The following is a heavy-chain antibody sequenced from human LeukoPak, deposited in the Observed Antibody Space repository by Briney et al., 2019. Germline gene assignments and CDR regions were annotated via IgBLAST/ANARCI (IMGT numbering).Heavy chain of an antibody. CDR3: AREGLYSENWFDP. CDR1: GGSISSGSYY. Sequence: SQTLSLTCTVSGGSISSGSYYWSWLRQPAGKGLEWIGRIYTSGSTNHNPSLKSRVTISVDTSKNQFSLKLSSVTAADTAVYYCAREGLYSENWFDPWGQGALVTVSS. D-gene: IGHD3-10*02. J-gene: IGHJ5*02. CDR2: IYTSGST. V-gene: IGHV4-61*02.